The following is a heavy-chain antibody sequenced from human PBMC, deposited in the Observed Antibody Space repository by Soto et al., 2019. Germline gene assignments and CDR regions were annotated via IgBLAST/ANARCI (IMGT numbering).Heavy chain of an antibody. CDR3: ARVKSMTIIGVRDY. CDR2: ISPYNGYT. J-gene: IGHJ4*02. Sequence: QIQLVQSGAEVTKHGASEKVACTASGYTFTRDGLSWARQAPGQGLEWMGWISPYNGYTNVVEKVQGRVTWTTDTSTSTAYMELRSLRSEDTAMYYCARVKSMTIIGVRDYWGQGPLVTVSS. V-gene: IGHV1-18*01. D-gene: IGHD3-3*01. CDR1: GYTFTRDG.